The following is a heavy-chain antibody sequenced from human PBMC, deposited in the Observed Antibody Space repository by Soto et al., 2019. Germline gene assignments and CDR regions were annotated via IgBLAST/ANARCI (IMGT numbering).Heavy chain of an antibody. Sequence: EVQLLESGGGLVQPGGSLRLSCAASGFTFSSYAMSWVRQAPGKGLEWVSAISGSGGSTYYADSVKGRFTISRDNSKNTLYLQMNSLRAEDTAVYYCAKGRLPSSGVVITRRYYYYGMDVWGQGTTVTVSS. CDR1: GFTFSSYA. V-gene: IGHV3-23*01. J-gene: IGHJ6*02. D-gene: IGHD3-3*01. CDR2: ISGSGGST. CDR3: AKGRLPSSGVVITRRYYYYGMDV.